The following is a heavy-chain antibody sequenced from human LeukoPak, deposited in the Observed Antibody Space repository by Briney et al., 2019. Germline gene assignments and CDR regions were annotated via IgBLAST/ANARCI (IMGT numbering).Heavy chain of an antibody. Sequence: ASVKVSCKASGYTFTSYYMHWVRQAPGQGLEWMGWINPNSGGTNYAQKFQGRVTMTRDTSISTAYMELSRLRSDDTAVYYCARGQIAVAPMNTWFDPWGQGTLVTVSS. CDR3: ARGQIAVAPMNTWFDP. J-gene: IGHJ5*02. V-gene: IGHV1-2*02. CDR1: GYTFTSYY. D-gene: IGHD6-19*01. CDR2: INPNSGGT.